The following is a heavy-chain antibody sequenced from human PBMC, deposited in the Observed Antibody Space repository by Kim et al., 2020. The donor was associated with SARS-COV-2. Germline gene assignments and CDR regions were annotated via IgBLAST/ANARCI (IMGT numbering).Heavy chain of an antibody. V-gene: IGHV3-30*18. J-gene: IGHJ4*02. CDR3: AKGVLGATDGEVDY. D-gene: IGHD1-26*01. CDR2: ISYDGSNK. CDR1: GFTFSSYG. Sequence: GGSLRLSCAASGFTFSSYGMHWVRQAPGKGLEWVAVISYDGSNKYYADSVKGRFTISRDNSKNTLYLQMNSLRAEDTAVYYCAKGVLGATDGEVDYWGQGTLVTVSS.